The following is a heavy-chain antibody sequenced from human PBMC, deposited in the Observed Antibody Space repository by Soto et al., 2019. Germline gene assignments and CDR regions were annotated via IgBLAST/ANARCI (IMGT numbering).Heavy chain of an antibody. J-gene: IGHJ4*02. CDR3: ARGGDDLPLVN. Sequence: QVQLVESGGGLVKPGGSLRLSCAASGFTFSDFYMSWIRQAPGKGLEWVSYISSSGSTIHYADFVKGRFTISRDNAAKKSLFLQMNSLSAEDTAVYYCARGGDDLPLVNWGQGTLVTVSS. CDR1: GFTFSDFY. V-gene: IGHV3-11*01. D-gene: IGHD1-1*01. CDR2: ISSSGSTI.